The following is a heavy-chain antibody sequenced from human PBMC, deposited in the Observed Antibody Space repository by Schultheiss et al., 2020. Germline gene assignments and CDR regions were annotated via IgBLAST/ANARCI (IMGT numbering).Heavy chain of an antibody. CDR1: GYTFTGYY. CDR3: ASTYGDYGVDAFDI. Sequence: ASVKVSCKASGYTFTGYYMHWVRQAPGQGLEWMGWINPNSGNTGYAQKFQGRVTMTRNTSISTAYMELSSLRSEDTAVYYCASTYGDYGVDAFDIWGQGTMVTVSS. CDR2: INPNSGNT. J-gene: IGHJ3*02. V-gene: IGHV1-8*02. D-gene: IGHD4-17*01.